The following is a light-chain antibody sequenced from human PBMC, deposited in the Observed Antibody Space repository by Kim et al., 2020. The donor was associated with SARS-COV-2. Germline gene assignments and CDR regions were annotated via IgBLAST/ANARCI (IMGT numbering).Light chain of an antibody. Sequence: EIVLTQSPGTLSSSPGETVTLSCRASQIITSTYLAWYQQRPGQAPRLLIHDISRRATGIPDRFTGSGSGTDFTLTISRLEPEDSAVYYCQQPEDAPLTFGGGTKVEI. J-gene: IGKJ4*01. CDR1: QIITSTY. V-gene: IGKV3-20*01. CDR2: DIS. CDR3: QQPEDAPLT.